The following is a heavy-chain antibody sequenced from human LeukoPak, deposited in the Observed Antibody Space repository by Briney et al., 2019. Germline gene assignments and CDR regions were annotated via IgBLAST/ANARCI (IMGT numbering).Heavy chain of an antibody. CDR1: GFTFNNAW. CDR3: TTVYFGGVKR. D-gene: IGHD3-16*01. V-gene: IGHV3-15*05. Sequence: GGSLRLSCVASGFTFNNAWMSWVRQAPGKGLEWVGRIKGKSDGGTTDYAAPVKGRFTISRDDSKSTLYLQMNSLETEDTAVYYCTTVYFGGVKRWGQGTLVTVSS. J-gene: IGHJ4*02. CDR2: IKGKSDGGTT.